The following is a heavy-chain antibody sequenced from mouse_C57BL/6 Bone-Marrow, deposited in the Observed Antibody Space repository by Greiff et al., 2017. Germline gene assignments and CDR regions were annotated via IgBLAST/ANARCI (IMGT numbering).Heavy chain of an antibody. CDR3: ARPANWDYFDY. Sequence: VMLVESGGGLVKPGGSLKLSCAASGFTFSDYGMHWVRQAPEKGLEWVAYISSGSSTIYYADTVKGRFTISRDNAKNTLFLQMTSLRSEDTAMYYCARPANWDYFDYWGQGTTRTVSS. CDR2: ISSGSSTI. V-gene: IGHV5-17*01. J-gene: IGHJ2*01. D-gene: IGHD4-1*01. CDR1: GFTFSDYG.